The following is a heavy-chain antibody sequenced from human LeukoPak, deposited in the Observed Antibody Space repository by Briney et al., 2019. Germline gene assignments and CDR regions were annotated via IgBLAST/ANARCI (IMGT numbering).Heavy chain of an antibody. J-gene: IGHJ4*02. D-gene: IGHD6-19*01. V-gene: IGHV4-38-2*02. CDR1: GYSISSGYY. CDR3: AIIKAGYSSGWYFGPYYFDY. Sequence: SETLSLTCTVSGYSISSGYYWGWIRQPPGKGLEWIGSIYYSGSTNYNPSLKSRVTISVDTSKNQFSLKLSSVTAADTAVYYCAIIKAGYSSGWYFGPYYFDYWGQGTLVTVSS. CDR2: IYYSGST.